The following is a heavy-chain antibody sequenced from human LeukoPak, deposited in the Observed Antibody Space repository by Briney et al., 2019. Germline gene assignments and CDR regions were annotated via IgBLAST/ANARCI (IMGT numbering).Heavy chain of an antibody. J-gene: IGHJ4*02. CDR3: ASFGSTGGSFDY. D-gene: IGHD2-8*02. CDR2: INPNSGGT. CDR1: AYTFTAYY. V-gene: IGHV1-2*02. Sequence: ASVKVSCEASAYTFTAYYMHWVRLAPGQGLEWVGWINPNSGGTNYAQKFQGRVTMTRDTSISAAYMELSRLRSDDTAVYFCASFGSTGGSFDYWGQGTLVTVSS.